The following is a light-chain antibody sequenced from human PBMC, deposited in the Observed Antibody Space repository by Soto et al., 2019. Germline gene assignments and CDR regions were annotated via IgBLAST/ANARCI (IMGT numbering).Light chain of an antibody. Sequence: DIVMTQSPLSLPVTPGEPASISCRSSQSLLHSNGYNYLDWYLQKPGQSPQLLIYLGSNRASGVLDRFSGSGSGTDFTLKISRVEAEDVGVYYCMQALQTPRTFGPGTKVDI. J-gene: IGKJ3*01. CDR1: QSLLHSNGYNY. V-gene: IGKV2-28*01. CDR3: MQALQTPRT. CDR2: LGS.